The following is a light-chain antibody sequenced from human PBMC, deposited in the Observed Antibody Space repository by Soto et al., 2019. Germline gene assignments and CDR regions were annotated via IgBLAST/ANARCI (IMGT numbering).Light chain of an antibody. CDR2: GAS. CDR1: QSVSSSY. V-gene: IGKV3-20*01. J-gene: IGKJ1*01. Sequence: IVLTQSPGTLSLSTRERATLYCRASQSVSSSYLAWYQQKPGQAPRLLIYGASNRATGIPDRFSGSGSGTDFTLTISRLEPEDFAVYYCQQYGSSGTFGQGTKVDIK. CDR3: QQYGSSGT.